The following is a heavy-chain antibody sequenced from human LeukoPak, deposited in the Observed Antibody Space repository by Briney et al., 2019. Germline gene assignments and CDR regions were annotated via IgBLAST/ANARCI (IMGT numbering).Heavy chain of an antibody. CDR1: GFTFSSYA. J-gene: IGHJ4*02. V-gene: IGHV3-48*03. CDR2: ISSSGSTI. Sequence: GGSLRLSCAASGFTFSSYAMSWVRQAPGKGLEWVSYISSSGSTIYYADSVKGRFTISRDNAKNSLYLQMNSLRAEDTAVYYCARDYYDSSGYGGLFGYWGQGTLVTVSS. CDR3: ARDYYDSSGYGGLFGY. D-gene: IGHD3-22*01.